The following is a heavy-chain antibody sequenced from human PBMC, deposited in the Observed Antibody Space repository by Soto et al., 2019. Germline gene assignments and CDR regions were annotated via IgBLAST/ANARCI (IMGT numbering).Heavy chain of an antibody. CDR2: INHSGST. D-gene: IGHD3-10*01. CDR1: GGSFSGYY. J-gene: IGHJ1*01. V-gene: IGHV4-34*01. CDR3: ARGRYYGSGNYFQH. Sequence: QVQLQQWGAGLLKPSETLSLTCAVYGGSFSGYYWSWIRQPPGKGLEWIGEINHSGSTNYNPSLKSRVTISVDTSKNQFSLKLSSVTAADTAVYYCARGRYYGSGNYFQHWGQGTLVTVSS.